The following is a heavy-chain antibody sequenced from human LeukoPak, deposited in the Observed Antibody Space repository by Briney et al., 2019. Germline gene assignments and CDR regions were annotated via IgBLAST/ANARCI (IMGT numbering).Heavy chain of an antibody. V-gene: IGHV7-4-1*02. D-gene: IGHD3-10*01. Sequence: GASVKVSSKASGYTSTNYAMNWVRQAPGHGLEWMGWVHPSTGNATHAQGFTGRFVFSLDNSVSTAYLQISSLKAEDTAVYSCARSGGSGSYYDRYYYYYMDVWGKGTTVTVSS. J-gene: IGHJ6*03. CDR1: GYTSTNYA. CDR2: VHPSTGNA. CDR3: ARSGGSGSYYDRYYYYYMDV.